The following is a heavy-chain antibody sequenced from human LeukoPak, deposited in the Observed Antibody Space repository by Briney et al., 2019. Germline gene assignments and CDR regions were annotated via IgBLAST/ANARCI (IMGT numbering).Heavy chain of an antibody. D-gene: IGHD3-10*01. V-gene: IGHV3-72*01. Sequence: PGGSLRLSCAASGFTFSDHYMDWVRQAPGKGLEWVGRTRNKANSYTTEYAASVKGRFTISRDDSKNSLYLQMNSLETEDTAVYYCASLITMVRGVHFDYWGQGTLVTVSS. CDR3: ASLITMVRGVHFDY. CDR1: GFTFSDHY. J-gene: IGHJ4*02. CDR2: TRNKANSYTT.